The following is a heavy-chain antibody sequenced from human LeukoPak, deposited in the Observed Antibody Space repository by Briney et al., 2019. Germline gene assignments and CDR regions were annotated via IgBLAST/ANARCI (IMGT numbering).Heavy chain of an antibody. CDR3: ARDNGYNYDY. J-gene: IGHJ4*02. CDR1: RDSVSSDSGA. CDR2: TFYRSKWYN. V-gene: IGHV6-1*01. Sequence: SQTLSLTCAISRDSVSSDSGAWNWIRQSPSRGLEWLGRTFYRSKWYNDYAVSVKSRITINPDTSKNQFSLQLNSVTPEDTAVYYCARDNGYNYDYWGQGTLVTVSS. D-gene: IGHD5-24*01.